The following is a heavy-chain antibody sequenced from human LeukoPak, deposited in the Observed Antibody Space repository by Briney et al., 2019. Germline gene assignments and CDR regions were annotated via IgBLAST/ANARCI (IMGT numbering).Heavy chain of an antibody. CDR3: ARGQLVVPAAVRY. D-gene: IGHD2-2*01. Sequence: QPGGSLRLSCEASGFTISDNYVTWVRQAPGKGLEWVSVIYTSGITYFADSVKGRFSISRDNAKNSLYLQMNSLRAEDTAVYYCARGQLVVPAAVRYWGQGTLVTVSS. CDR2: IYTSGIT. J-gene: IGHJ4*02. V-gene: IGHV3-66*01. CDR1: GFTISDNY.